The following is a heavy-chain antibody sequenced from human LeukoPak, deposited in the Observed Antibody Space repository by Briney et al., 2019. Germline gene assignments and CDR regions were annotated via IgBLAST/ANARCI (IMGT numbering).Heavy chain of an antibody. D-gene: IGHD1-26*01. CDR3: ARSGIVGATTFDY. CDR2: IYYSGST. CDR1: GGSISSGGYY. Sequence: SETLSLTCTVSGGSISSGGYYWGWIRQHPGKGLEWIGYIYYSGSTYYNPSLKSRVTISVDTSKNQFSLKLSSVTAADTAVYYCARSGIVGATTFDYWGQGTLVTVSS. V-gene: IGHV4-31*03. J-gene: IGHJ4*02.